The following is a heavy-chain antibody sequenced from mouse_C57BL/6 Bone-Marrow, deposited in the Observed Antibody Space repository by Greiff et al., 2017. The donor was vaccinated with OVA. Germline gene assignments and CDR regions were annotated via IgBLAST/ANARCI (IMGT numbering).Heavy chain of an antibody. CDR3: ARGDDYDGWYFDV. CDR2: IYPGDGDT. Sequence: VKLQESGPELVKPGASVKISCKASGYAFSSSWMNWVKQRPGKGLEWIGRIYPGDGDTNYNGKFKGKATLTADKSSSTAYMQLSSLTSEDSAVYFCARGDDYDGWYFDVWGTGTTVTVSS. V-gene: IGHV1-82*01. D-gene: IGHD2-4*01. CDR1: GYAFSSSW. J-gene: IGHJ1*03.